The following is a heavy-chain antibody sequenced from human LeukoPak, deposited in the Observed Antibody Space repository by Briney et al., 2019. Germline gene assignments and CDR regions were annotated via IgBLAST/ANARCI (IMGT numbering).Heavy chain of an antibody. CDR3: ARENYCSSTSCSFDY. V-gene: IGHV4-59*01. CDR2: IYYRGST. D-gene: IGHD2-2*01. CDR1: GGSISSYY. J-gene: IGHJ4*02. Sequence: PSETLSLTCTVSGGSISSYYWSWIRQPPGKGLEWIGYIYYRGSTNYNPSLKSRVTISVDTSKNQFSLKLSSVTAADTAVYYCARENYCSSTSCSFDYWGQGTLVTVSS.